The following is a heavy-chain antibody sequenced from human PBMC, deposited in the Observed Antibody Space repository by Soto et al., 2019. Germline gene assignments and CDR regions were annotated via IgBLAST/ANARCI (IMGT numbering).Heavy chain of an antibody. CDR3: AIGNPDWFDP. D-gene: IGHD1-1*01. J-gene: IGHJ5*02. CDR1: GYSISSGLY. Sequence: SETLSLTCAVSGYSISSGLYWGWIRQPPGKGLEWIGTIYRGGITYYNPSLKSRVTISVDTSKNHFSLRLSSVTATDTAVYFCAIGNPDWFDPWGQGTLVTVSS. V-gene: IGHV4-38-2*01. CDR2: IYRGGIT.